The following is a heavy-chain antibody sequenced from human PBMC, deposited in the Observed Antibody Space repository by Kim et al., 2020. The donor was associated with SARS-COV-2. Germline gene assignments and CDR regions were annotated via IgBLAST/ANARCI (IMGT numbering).Heavy chain of an antibody. Sequence: ASVKVSCKASGYTFTSYGISWVRQAPGQGLEWMGWISAYNGNTNYAQKVQGRVTMTTDTSTSTAYMELRSLRSDDTAVYYCARGSPWYDLFWFDPWGQGTLVTVSS. CDR2: ISAYNGNT. CDR3: ARGSPWYDLFWFDP. V-gene: IGHV1-18*01. CDR1: GYTFTSYG. D-gene: IGHD3-3*01. J-gene: IGHJ5*02.